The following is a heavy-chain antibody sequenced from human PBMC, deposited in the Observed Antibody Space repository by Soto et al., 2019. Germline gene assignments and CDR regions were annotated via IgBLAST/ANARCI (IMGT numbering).Heavy chain of an antibody. D-gene: IGHD2-8*01. CDR2: VSANNGHT. CDR1: GFTFSNYG. CDR3: ARDIESVTAKHFFYYYAMDV. V-gene: IGHV1-18*01. Sequence: SVKDSCKASGFTFSNYGLNWVRQAPVQGLEWMGWVSANNGHTNYAQNLQGRVSMTTDTSTSTAYMELRGLRFDDTAVYYCARDIESVTAKHFFYYYAMDVWGQGTTVTVSS. J-gene: IGHJ6*02.